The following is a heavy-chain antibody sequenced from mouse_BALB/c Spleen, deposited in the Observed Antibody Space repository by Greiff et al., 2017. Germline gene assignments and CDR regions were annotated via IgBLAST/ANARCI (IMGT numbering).Heavy chain of an antibody. V-gene: IGHV5-6*01. Sequence: EVHLVESGGDLVKPGGSLKLSCAASGFTFSSYGMSWVRQTPDKRLEWVATISSGGSYTYYPDSVKGRFTISRDNAKNTLYLQMSSLKSEDTAMYYCARRGYGGFADWGEGTLVTVSA. J-gene: IGHJ3*01. CDR1: GFTFSSYG. D-gene: IGHD1-1*02. CDR3: ARRGYGGFAD. CDR2: ISSGGSYT.